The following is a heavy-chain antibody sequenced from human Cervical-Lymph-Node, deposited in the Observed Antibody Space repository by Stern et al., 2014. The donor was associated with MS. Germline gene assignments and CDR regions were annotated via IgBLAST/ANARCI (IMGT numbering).Heavy chain of an antibody. CDR2: IIPIFGST. V-gene: IGHV1-69*06. CDR1: GGTFINYA. CDR3: ARDNDDNGMDV. J-gene: IGHJ6*02. Sequence: VQLVESGAEVKKPGSSVKVSCKASGGTFINYAISWVRQAPGQGLEWIGGIIPIFGSTLYAQRFQGRFIITADNSANTAYLEVSSLRFEDTGVYFCARDNDDNGMDVWGQGTTVTVSS. D-gene: IGHD1-1*01.